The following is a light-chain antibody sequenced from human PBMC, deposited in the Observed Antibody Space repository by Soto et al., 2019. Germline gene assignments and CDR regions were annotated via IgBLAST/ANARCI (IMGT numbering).Light chain of an antibody. J-gene: IGLJ1*01. CDR2: NVY. CDR1: SSDVGAYNF. Sequence: QSVLTQPASVSGSPGQSITSSCTGTSSDVGAYNFVSWHQQHPGKAPKLMIYNVYDRPSGISYRFSGSKSVNTASLTISGLQGEDEADYYCSAYTVSRTYVFGTGTKV. V-gene: IGLV2-14*03. CDR3: SAYTVSRTYV.